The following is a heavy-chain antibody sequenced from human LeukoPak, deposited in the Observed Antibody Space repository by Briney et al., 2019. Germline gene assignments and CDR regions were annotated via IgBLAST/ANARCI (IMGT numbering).Heavy chain of an antibody. J-gene: IGHJ3*02. CDR1: GFTVSSTY. V-gene: IGHV3-66*02. CDR3: ARARAPVTRISSFDI. CDR2: LYSGWST. D-gene: IGHD4-17*01. Sequence: PGGSLRLSCAASGFTVSSTYMSWVRQAPGKGLEWVSVLYSGWSTYYADSVKGRFTISRDNSKNTLYLQMNSLRADDTAVYYCARARAPVTRISSFDIWGQGTMVTVSS.